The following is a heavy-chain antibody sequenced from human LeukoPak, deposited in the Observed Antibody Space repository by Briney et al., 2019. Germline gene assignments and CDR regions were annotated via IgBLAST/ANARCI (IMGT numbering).Heavy chain of an antibody. CDR2: IIPIFGTA. CDR3: ARAGYCSGGSCYSVAYYYYYMDV. V-gene: IGHV1-69*06. Sequence: SVKVSRKASGYTFTSYYMHWVRQAPGQGLEWMGGIIPIFGTANYAQKFQGRVTITADKSTSTAYMELSSLRSEDTAVYYCARAGYCSGGSCYSVAYYYYYMDVWGKGTTVTVSS. CDR1: GYTFTSYY. D-gene: IGHD2-15*01. J-gene: IGHJ6*03.